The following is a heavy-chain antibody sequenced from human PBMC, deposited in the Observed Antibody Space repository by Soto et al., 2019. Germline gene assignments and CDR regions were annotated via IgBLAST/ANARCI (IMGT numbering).Heavy chain of an antibody. CDR3: ANVARIVATLYY. CDR2: ISASGGST. CDR1: GFTFSNYA. D-gene: IGHD5-12*01. Sequence: EVQLLESGGGLVQPGGSLRLSCAASGFTFSNYALSWVRQAPGKGLEWVSTISASGGSTYYADSVKGRFTISRDNSKNTLYLQMNSLRAEDTAVYYCANVARIVATLYYWGQGTLVTVSS. J-gene: IGHJ4*02. V-gene: IGHV3-23*01.